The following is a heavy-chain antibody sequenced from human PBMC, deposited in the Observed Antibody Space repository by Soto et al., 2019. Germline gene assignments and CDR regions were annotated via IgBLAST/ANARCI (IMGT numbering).Heavy chain of an antibody. J-gene: IGHJ4*02. Sequence: ASVKVSCKASGFTFTSSAMQWVRQARGQRLEWIGWIVVGSGNTNYAQKFQERVTITRDMSTSTAYMELSSLRSEDTAVYYCAAIPVASSGQLHYFDYWGQGTLVTVSS. CDR2: IVVGSGNT. CDR1: GFTFTSSA. CDR3: AAIPVASSGQLHYFDY. V-gene: IGHV1-58*02. D-gene: IGHD3-22*01.